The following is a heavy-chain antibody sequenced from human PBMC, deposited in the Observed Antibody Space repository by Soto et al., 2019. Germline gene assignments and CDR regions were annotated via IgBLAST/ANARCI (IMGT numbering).Heavy chain of an antibody. CDR2: ISGSGGST. V-gene: IGHV3-23*01. Sequence: EVQLLESGGGLVQPGGSLRLSCAASGFTFSSYAMSWVRQAPGKGLEWVSAISGSGGSTYYADSVKGRFTISRDNSKNPLYLQMNSLRAEDTAVYYCAKDGSHDYGDYGSAEYFQHWGQGTLVTVSS. J-gene: IGHJ1*01. CDR3: AKDGSHDYGDYGSAEYFQH. CDR1: GFTFSSYA. D-gene: IGHD4-17*01.